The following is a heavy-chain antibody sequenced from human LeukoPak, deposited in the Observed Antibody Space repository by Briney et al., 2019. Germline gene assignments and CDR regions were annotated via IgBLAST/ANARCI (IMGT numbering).Heavy chain of an antibody. V-gene: IGHV4-39*07. CDR2: IYYSGST. CDR1: GGSISSSSYY. Sequence: PSETLSLTCTVSGGSISSSSYYWGWIRQPPGKGLEWIGSIYYSGSTYYNPSLKSRVTISVDTSKNQFSLKLSSVTAADTAVYYCAREVRRSGDTRADYWGQGTLVTVSS. D-gene: IGHD3-3*01. CDR3: AREVRRSGDTRADY. J-gene: IGHJ4*02.